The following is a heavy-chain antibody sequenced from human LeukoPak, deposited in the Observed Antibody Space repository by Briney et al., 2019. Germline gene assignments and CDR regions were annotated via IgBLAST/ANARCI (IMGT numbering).Heavy chain of an antibody. CDR3: ARSPGYCSGGSCYCDY. D-gene: IGHD2-15*01. Sequence: SETLSLTCTVSGGSISSSSYYWGWIRQPPGKGLEWIGSIYYSGSTYYNPSLKSRVTISVDKSKNQFSLKLSSVTAADTAVYYCARSPGYCSGGSCYCDYWGQGTLVTVSS. V-gene: IGHV4-39*07. J-gene: IGHJ4*02. CDR1: GGSISSSSYY. CDR2: IYYSGST.